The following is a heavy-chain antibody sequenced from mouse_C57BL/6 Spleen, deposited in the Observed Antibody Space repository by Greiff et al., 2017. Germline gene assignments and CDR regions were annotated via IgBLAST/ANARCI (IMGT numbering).Heavy chain of an antibody. J-gene: IGHJ4*01. CDR2: IDPSDSYT. Sequence: QVQLQQPGAELVMPGASVKLSCKASGYTFTSYWMHWVKQRPGQGLEWIGEIDPSDSYTNYNQKFKGKSTLTVDKSSSTAYMQLSSLTSEDSAVYYCARRIYYYGSSSYYYAMDYWGQGTSVTVSS. CDR3: ARRIYYYGSSSYYYAMDY. CDR1: GYTFTSYW. D-gene: IGHD1-1*01. V-gene: IGHV1-69*01.